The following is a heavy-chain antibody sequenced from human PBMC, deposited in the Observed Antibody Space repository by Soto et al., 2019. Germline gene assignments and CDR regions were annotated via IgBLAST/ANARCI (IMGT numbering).Heavy chain of an antibody. CDR2: ISGSGGST. V-gene: IGHV3-23*01. Sequence: GGSLRLSCAASGFTFSSYAMSWVRQAPGKGLEWVSAISGSGGSTYYADSVKGRFTISRDNSKNTLYLQMNSLRAEDTAVYYCANVVVVAATSYMDVWGKGTTVTVSS. J-gene: IGHJ6*03. D-gene: IGHD2-15*01. CDR3: ANVVVVAATSYMDV. CDR1: GFTFSSYA.